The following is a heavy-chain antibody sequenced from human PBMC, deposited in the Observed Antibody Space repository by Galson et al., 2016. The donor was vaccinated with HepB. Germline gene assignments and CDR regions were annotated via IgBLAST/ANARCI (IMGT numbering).Heavy chain of an antibody. V-gene: IGHV1-8*01. Sequence: SVKVSCKASGYTFTSYDINWVRQATGQGLEWMGWMNPKSRNTGYAQKFQGRVTMTTNTSTTTAYIELSSLRSEDTAVYYCARESGYSSAKTYGLDVWGQGTTVTVSS. J-gene: IGHJ6*02. CDR3: ARESGYSSAKTYGLDV. D-gene: IGHD6-25*01. CDR2: MNPKSRNT. CDR1: GYTFTSYD.